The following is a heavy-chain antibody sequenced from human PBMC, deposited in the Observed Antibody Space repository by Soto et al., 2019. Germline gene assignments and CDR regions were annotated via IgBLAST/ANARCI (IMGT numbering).Heavy chain of an antibody. CDR2: IYYSGST. CDR3: ARDWSGSYYFDY. V-gene: IGHV4-31*02. J-gene: IGHJ4*02. Sequence: SETLSLTCTVSGGSISSGGYYWSWIRQHPGKGLEWIGYIYYSGSTYYNPSLKSRVTISVDTSKNQFSLKLSSVTAADTAVYYCARDWSGSYYFDYWGQGTLVTVSS. D-gene: IGHD3-3*01. CDR1: GGSISSGGYY.